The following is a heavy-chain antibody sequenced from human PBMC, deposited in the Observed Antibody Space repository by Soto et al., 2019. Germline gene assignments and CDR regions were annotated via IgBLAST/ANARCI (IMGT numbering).Heavy chain of an antibody. CDR3: ARDDQSCHYGICSWHFNY. D-gene: IGHD2-15*01. J-gene: IGHJ4*02. V-gene: IGHV4-59*01. Sequence: SETLSLTCTVSGGSISANYWSWIRQSPGKGLEWIGYVYYSGSTVYNPSLKSRVSISADTSKNQFSLRLSSVTAADTAVYYCARDDQSCHYGICSWHFNYWGQGALVTVS. CDR1: GGSISANY. CDR2: VYYSGST.